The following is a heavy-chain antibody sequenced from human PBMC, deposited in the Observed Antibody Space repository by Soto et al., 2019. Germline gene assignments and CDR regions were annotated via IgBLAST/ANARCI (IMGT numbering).Heavy chain of an antibody. V-gene: IGHV3-23*01. J-gene: IGHJ4*02. CDR1: GFTFTNYA. CDR3: AKDPWGYCSSSICYLFDY. D-gene: IGHD2-2*01. Sequence: GGSLRLSCAASGFTFTNYALSWVRQAPGKGLEWVSGISGSGGSTYYADSVKGRFTISRENSKNTMYLQMNSLRADDTAVYYCAKDPWGYCSSSICYLFDYWGQGTLVTVSS. CDR2: ISGSGGST.